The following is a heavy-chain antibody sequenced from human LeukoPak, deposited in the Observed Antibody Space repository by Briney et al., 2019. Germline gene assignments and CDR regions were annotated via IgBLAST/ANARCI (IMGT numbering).Heavy chain of an antibody. D-gene: IGHD4-17*01. V-gene: IGHV3-30*18. CDR3: AKDSFGYGDLYGYFDY. CDR1: GFTFSRHG. CDR2: LSYDGSNK. J-gene: IGHJ4*02. Sequence: GGAPRLSFAAPGFTFSRHGMPRGRQAPGQGLGWVGGLSYDGSNKYYADSVKGRFTISRDNSKNTLYLQMNSLRAEDTAVYYCAKDSFGYGDLYGYFDYWGQGTLVTVSS.